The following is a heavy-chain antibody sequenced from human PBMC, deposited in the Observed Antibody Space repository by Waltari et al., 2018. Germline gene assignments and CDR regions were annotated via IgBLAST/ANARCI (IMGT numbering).Heavy chain of an antibody. J-gene: IGHJ4*02. CDR1: GFTFSNYW. D-gene: IGHD3-3*01. Sequence: ELQLVESGGGLVQPGGSLRLSCAAFGFTFSNYWLHWVRQAPGKGLVWVSRINNDGTSVTYADSVKGRFTISRDNAKNTLYLKLDSVRADDAAVYFCARNGSDFSFDQWGQGTRVTVSS. CDR2: INNDGTSV. V-gene: IGHV3-74*03. CDR3: ARNGSDFSFDQ.